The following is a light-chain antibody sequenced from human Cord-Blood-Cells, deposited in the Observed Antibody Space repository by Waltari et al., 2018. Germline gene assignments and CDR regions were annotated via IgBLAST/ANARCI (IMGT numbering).Light chain of an antibody. CDR1: SSAAAGFNY. V-gene: IGLV2-11*01. Sequence: QSALTQPPSVSGSPGQSATISCTATSSAAAGFNYVSWYQQHPGKPPKLMIYDVSKRPSGVPDRFSGSKSGNTASLTISGLQAEDEADYYCCSYAGSSWVFGGGTKLTVL. J-gene: IGLJ3*02. CDR2: DVS. CDR3: CSYAGSSWV.